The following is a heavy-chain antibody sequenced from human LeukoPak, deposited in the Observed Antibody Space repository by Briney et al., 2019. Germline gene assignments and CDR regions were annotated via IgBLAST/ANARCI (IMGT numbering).Heavy chain of an antibody. CDR3: AKSWNYYDSSGDDALDI. V-gene: IGHV3-23*01. Sequence: PGGSLRLSCAASGFTFSSYWMSWVRQAPGKGLEWVSAVSGSGGSTYYADSVKGRFTISRDNSKNTLYLQMNSLRVEDTAVYYCAKSWNYYDSSGDDALDIWGQGTMVTVSS. D-gene: IGHD3-22*01. J-gene: IGHJ3*02. CDR1: GFTFSSYW. CDR2: VSGSGGST.